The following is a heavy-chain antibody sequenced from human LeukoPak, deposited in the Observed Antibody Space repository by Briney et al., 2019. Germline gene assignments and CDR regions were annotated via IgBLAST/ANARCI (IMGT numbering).Heavy chain of an antibody. CDR2: IYSGGST. D-gene: IGHD5-24*01. CDR3: ARDRDGYNTFDY. Sequence: GGSLRLSCAASGFTVSSNYMCWVRQAPGKGLEWVSVIYSGGSTYYADSVRGRFTISRDNSKNTLYLQMNSLRAEDTAVYYCARDRDGYNTFDYWGQGTLVTVSS. V-gene: IGHV3-66*01. J-gene: IGHJ4*02. CDR1: GFTVSSNY.